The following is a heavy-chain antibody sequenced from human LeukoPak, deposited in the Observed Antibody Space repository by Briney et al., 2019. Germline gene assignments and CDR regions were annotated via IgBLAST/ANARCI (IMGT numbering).Heavy chain of an antibody. J-gene: IGHJ4*02. CDR2: IKQDGSEK. CDR1: GFTFSSYW. V-gene: IGHV3-7*03. CDR3: AKCRGVSCYAPFDY. D-gene: IGHD2-15*01. Sequence: GGSLRLSCAASGFTFSSYWMSWVRQAPGKGLEWVANIKQDGSEKYYVDSVKGRFTISRDNAKNSLYLQMNSLRAEDTAVYYCAKCRGVSCYAPFDYWGQGTLVTVSS.